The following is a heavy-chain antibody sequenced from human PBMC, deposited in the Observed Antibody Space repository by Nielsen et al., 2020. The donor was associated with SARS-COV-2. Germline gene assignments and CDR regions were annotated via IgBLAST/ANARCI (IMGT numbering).Heavy chain of an antibody. V-gene: IGHV6-1*01. Sequence: WIRQSPLRGLEWLGRTYYRSKWYNDYAVSVKSRITINPDTSKNQFSLKLTSVTAADSGVYYCARGGGGPDDHGDYGWFDPWGQGTLVTVSS. CDR3: ARGGGGPDDHGDYGWFDP. CDR2: TYYRSKWYN. J-gene: IGHJ5*02. D-gene: IGHD4-17*01.